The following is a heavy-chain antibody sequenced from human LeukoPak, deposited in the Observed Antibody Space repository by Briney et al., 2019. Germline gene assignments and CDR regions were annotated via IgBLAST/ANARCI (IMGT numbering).Heavy chain of an antibody. CDR2: IYYSGST. J-gene: IGHJ4*02. CDR3: ARAYCSGGSCYRAFDY. V-gene: IGHV4-59*01. D-gene: IGHD2-15*01. CDR1: SGSISSYY. Sequence: PSETLSLTCTVSSGSISSYYWSWIRQPPGKGLEWTGYIYYSGSTNYNPSLKSRVTISVDTSKNQFSLKLSSVTAADTAVYYCARAYCSGGSCYRAFDYWGQGTLVTVSS.